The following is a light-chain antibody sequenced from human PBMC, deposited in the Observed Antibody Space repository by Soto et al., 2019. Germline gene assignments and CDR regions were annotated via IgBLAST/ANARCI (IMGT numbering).Light chain of an antibody. CDR2: DAS. CDR3: KQRSNWPPIT. CDR1: QSVSSY. Sequence: EIVLTQSPATLSLSPGERATLSCRASQSVSSYLAWYQQKPGQAPRLLIYDASNRATGIPARFSGSGSGTDFTLTISSLEAEDFAVYYCKQRSNWPPITFGQATRLEIK. J-gene: IGKJ5*01. V-gene: IGKV3-11*01.